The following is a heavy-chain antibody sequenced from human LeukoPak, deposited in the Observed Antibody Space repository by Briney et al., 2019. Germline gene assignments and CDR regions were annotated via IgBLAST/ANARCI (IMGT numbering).Heavy chain of an antibody. V-gene: IGHV4-4*07. CDR1: GGSINNYY. Sequence: SETLSLTCTVSGGSINNYYWSWIRQPAGKGLEWIGRIYTRGSTNYNPSLKSRVTTSVDTSKNQFSLKLSSVTAADTAVYYCARGRYCSADICSGGDAFDIWGQGTMVSVSS. D-gene: IGHD2-15*01. CDR3: ARGRYCSADICSGGDAFDI. CDR2: IYTRGST. J-gene: IGHJ3*02.